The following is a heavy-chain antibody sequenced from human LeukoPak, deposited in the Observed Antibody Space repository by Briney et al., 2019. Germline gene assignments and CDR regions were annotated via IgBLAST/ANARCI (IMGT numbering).Heavy chain of an antibody. CDR2: IYYSGST. Sequence: SETLSLTCTVSGGSISSYYWSWIRQPPGKGLEWIGYIYYSGSTNYNPSLKSRVTISVDTSKNQFSLKLSSVTAADTAVYYCARVMGDSSGYSAPGWFDPWGQGTLVTASS. V-gene: IGHV4-59*01. D-gene: IGHD3-22*01. CDR3: ARVMGDSSGYSAPGWFDP. J-gene: IGHJ5*02. CDR1: GGSISSYY.